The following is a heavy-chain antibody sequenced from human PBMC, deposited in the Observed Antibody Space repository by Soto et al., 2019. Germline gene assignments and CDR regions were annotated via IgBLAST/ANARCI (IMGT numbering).Heavy chain of an antibody. CDR2: ISYDGSNK. CDR1: GFTFSSYA. CDR3: VRAVKSGWYYGTGY. Sequence: QVQLVESGGGVVQPGRSLRLSCAASGFTFSSYAMYWVRQAPGKGLEWVAVISYDGSNKYYADSVKGRFTISRDNSKNTLYLQMNSLRAEDTAVYYCVRAVKSGWYYGTGYWGQGTLVTVSS. D-gene: IGHD6-19*01. V-gene: IGHV3-30-3*01. J-gene: IGHJ4*02.